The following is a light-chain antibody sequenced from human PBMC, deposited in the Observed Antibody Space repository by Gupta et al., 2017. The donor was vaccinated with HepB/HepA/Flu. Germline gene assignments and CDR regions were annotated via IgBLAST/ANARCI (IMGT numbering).Light chain of an antibody. V-gene: IGKV2-28*01. Sequence: DIVMTQSPLSLPVTPGESASISCRSSQSLLRGNGYSYLAWYLQKPGQPPQLLSYLASNRASGVPDRVSGSGSGTDFTLKSSRVEADDVGIYYCKQVLETPLTFGGGTKVEIK. CDR3: KQVLETPLT. J-gene: IGKJ4*01. CDR1: QSLLRGNGYSY. CDR2: LAS.